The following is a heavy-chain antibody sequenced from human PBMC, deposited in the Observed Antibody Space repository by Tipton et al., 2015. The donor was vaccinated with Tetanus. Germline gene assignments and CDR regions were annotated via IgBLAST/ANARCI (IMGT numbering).Heavy chain of an antibody. D-gene: IGHD3-10*01. CDR1: GGTFNNYF. CDR3: ARGDYYGSGTYDV. V-gene: IGHV4-34*01. J-gene: IGHJ6*02. Sequence: TLSLTCAVYGGTFNNYFWTWIRQPPGKGLEWIGEINYDGSTNYSPSLKSRVTLSLDMTKKQVSLKLSSVTAADTAVYYCARGDYYGSGTYDVWGQGTTVTVPS. CDR2: INYDGST.